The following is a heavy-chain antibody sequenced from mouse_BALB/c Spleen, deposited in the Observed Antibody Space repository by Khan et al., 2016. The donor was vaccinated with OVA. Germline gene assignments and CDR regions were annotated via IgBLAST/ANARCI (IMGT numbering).Heavy chain of an antibody. CDR1: GYSFSDYN. CDR3: ALIYSYGSGVDC. V-gene: IGHV1S135*01. Sequence: LVESGPELVKPGASVKVSCKASGYSFSDYNIFWVKQSLGKSLEWIGYIDPYNGGTNYNQKFKGEATLTVDKSSTTAFMHLNSLTSEDSAVYDCALIYSYGSGVDCWGQGTTLTVSS. D-gene: IGHD1-1*01. J-gene: IGHJ2*01. CDR2: IDPYNGGT.